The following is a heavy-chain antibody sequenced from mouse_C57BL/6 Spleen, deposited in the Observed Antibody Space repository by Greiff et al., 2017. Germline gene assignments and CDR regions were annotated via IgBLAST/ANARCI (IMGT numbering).Heavy chain of an antibody. CDR2: INPSSGYT. J-gene: IGHJ3*01. D-gene: IGHD2-5*01. Sequence: QVQLQQSGAELARPGASVKMSCKASGYTFTSYTMHWVKQRPGQGLEWIGYINPSSGYTKYNQKFKDKATLTADKSYSTAYMQLSSLTSEDSAVYYCARAYYSNYGFADWGQGTLVTVSA. V-gene: IGHV1-4*01. CDR1: GYTFTSYT. CDR3: ARAYYSNYGFAD.